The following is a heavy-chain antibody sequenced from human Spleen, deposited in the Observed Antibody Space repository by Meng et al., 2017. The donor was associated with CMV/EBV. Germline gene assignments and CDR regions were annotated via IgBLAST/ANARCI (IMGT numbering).Heavy chain of an antibody. CDR2: INPNSGAT. J-gene: IGHJ2*01. V-gene: IGHV1-2*02. D-gene: IGHD1-26*01. CDR3: ARSLSGSYYWYFNL. Sequence: ASVKVSCKASGYTFIDQYIHWVRQAPGQGLEWMGWINPNSGATNYAQKFQGRVTMTRDTSISTAYIELSRLGSDDTAVYYCARSLSGSYYWYFNLWGRGTLVTVS. CDR1: GYTFIDQY.